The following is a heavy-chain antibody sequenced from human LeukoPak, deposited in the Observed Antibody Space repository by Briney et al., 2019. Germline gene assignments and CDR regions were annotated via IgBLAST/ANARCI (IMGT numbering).Heavy chain of an antibody. J-gene: IGHJ4*02. CDR1: GFTFSSYS. D-gene: IGHD3/OR15-3a*01. CDR2: IKQDGSEK. CDR3: ARDLYGLNGAHYDY. V-gene: IGHV3-7*01. Sequence: GGSLRLSCAASGFTFSSYSMNWVRQAPGKGLEWVANIKQDGSEKYYVDSVKGRFTISRDNAKNSLYLQMNSLRAEDTAVYYCARDLYGLNGAHYDYWGQGTLVTVSS.